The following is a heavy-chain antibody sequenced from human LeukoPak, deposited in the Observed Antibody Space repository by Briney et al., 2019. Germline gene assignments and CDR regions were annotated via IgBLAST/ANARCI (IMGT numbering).Heavy chain of an antibody. CDR2: ISGSGGST. D-gene: IGHD6-13*01. CDR3: AKVRSSSWFFDAFDI. Sequence: GGSLRLSCAASGFTFSSYGMSWVRQAPGKGLEWVSAISGSGGSTYYADSVKGRFTISRDNSKNTLYLQMNSLRAEDTAVYYCAKVRSSSWFFDAFDIWGQGTMVTVSS. CDR1: GFTFSSYG. V-gene: IGHV3-23*01. J-gene: IGHJ3*02.